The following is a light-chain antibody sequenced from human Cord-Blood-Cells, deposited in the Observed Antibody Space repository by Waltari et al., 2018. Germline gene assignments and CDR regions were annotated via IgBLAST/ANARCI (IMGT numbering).Light chain of an antibody. J-gene: IGKJ1*01. CDR2: GAS. CDR1: QSVSSN. Sequence: EIAMTQSPATLCVSPGARATLSCRASQSVSSNLAWYQQQPGQAPRLLIYGASTRATGIPARFSGSGSGTEFTLTISSLQSEDFAVYYCQQYNNWPPWTFGQGTKVEIK. V-gene: IGKV3-15*01. CDR3: QQYNNWPPWT.